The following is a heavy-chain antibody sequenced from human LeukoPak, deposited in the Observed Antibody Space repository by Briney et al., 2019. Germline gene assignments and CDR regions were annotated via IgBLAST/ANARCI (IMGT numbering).Heavy chain of an antibody. CDR3: AKAQSYYGSGSYYRFDY. D-gene: IGHD3-10*01. Sequence: GGSLRHSCAASGFTFSSYAMSWVRQAPGKGLEWVSAISGSGGSTYYADSVKGRFTNSRDNSKNTLYMQMNSLRAEDTAVYDCAKAQSYYGSGSYYRFDYWGQGTLVTVSS. V-gene: IGHV3-23*01. CDR2: ISGSGGST. J-gene: IGHJ4*02. CDR1: GFTFSSYA.